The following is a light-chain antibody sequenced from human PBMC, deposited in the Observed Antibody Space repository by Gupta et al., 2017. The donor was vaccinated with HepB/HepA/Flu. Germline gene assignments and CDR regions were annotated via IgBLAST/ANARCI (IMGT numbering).Light chain of an antibody. V-gene: IGKV3-11*01. CDR1: QSVSSY. CDR3: RQRSNSPLT. Sequence: EIVLTQSPATLSLSPGERATLSCRASQSVSSYLAGCQQQPGQAPTILIYDASNRTTAIHAGLIGSGWGTDFILTISSLVPEDVAVDYCRQRSNSPLTFGGGTKVEIK. J-gene: IGKJ4*01. CDR2: DAS.